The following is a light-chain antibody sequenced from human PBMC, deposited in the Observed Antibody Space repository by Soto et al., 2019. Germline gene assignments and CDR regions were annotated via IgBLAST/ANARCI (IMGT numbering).Light chain of an antibody. CDR2: GAS. J-gene: IGKJ2*01. V-gene: IGKV3-15*01. CDR1: QGVSSN. Sequence: ETVMTQSPATLSVSPGESATLSCRASQGVSSNLAWYQQKPGQAPRLLIYGASTRATGIPARFSGSGSGTEFTLTISSLQSEDFVLYYCQQYNNWPPYTFGQGTKLEIK. CDR3: QQYNNWPPYT.